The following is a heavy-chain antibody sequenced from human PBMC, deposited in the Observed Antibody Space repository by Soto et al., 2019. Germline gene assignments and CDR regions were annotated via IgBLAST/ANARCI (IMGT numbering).Heavy chain of an antibody. CDR3: ARHRHPRGTVGATSPLDP. D-gene: IGHD1-26*01. CDR1: AFSVSSNY. J-gene: IGHJ5*02. CDR2: HYSGGST. Sequence: GSLRLSCAISAFSVSSNYLSWVRQAPGKGLEWVSVHYSGGSTYYADSVQGRFTISRDKSNNTLYLQMRRVRAEDTAVYFCARHRHPRGTVGATSPLDPWGQGTQVTVSS. V-gene: IGHV3-53*01.